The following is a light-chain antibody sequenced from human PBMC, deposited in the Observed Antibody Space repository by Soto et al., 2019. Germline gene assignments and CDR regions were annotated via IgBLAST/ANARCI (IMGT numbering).Light chain of an antibody. Sequence: EIVLTQSPATLSLSPGDRATLSCGASQSVRSSYVAWYQQKAGLAPRLLIYDGSSRASGIPDRFSGSGSGTDFTLTIGRLEPEDFALYYCQQYDNSAPLSFGRGTKV. CDR2: DGS. CDR3: QQYDNSAPLS. J-gene: IGKJ4*01. V-gene: IGKV3D-20*01. CDR1: QSVRSSY.